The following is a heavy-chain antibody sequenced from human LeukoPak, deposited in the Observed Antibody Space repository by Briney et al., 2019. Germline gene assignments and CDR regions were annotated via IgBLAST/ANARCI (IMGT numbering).Heavy chain of an antibody. J-gene: IGHJ5*02. D-gene: IGHD3-3*01. CDR2: IYYSGST. CDR3: ARLTSRRWLHSLGWFDP. CDR1: GGSISSYY. Sequence: KPSETLSLTCTVSGGSISSYYWSWIRQPPGKGLEWIGYIYYSGSTNYNPSLKSRVTISVDTSKNQFSLKLSSVTAADTAVYYRARLTSRRWLHSLGWFDPWGQGTLVTVSS. V-gene: IGHV4-59*08.